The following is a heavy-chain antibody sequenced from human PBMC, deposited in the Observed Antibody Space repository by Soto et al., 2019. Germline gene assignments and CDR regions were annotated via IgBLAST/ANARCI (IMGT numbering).Heavy chain of an antibody. J-gene: IGHJ4*02. CDR2: INTDGSST. D-gene: IGHD4-17*01. Sequence: EVQLVESGGGLVQPGGSLRLSCAASGFTFSSYWMHWVRQAPGKGLVWVSRINTDGSSTSYADSVKGRFTISRDNAKNTLYLQMNSLRAEHTAVYYCATPYGDNVGSNWGQGTLVTVSS. CDR1: GFTFSSYW. CDR3: ATPYGDNVGSN. V-gene: IGHV3-74*01.